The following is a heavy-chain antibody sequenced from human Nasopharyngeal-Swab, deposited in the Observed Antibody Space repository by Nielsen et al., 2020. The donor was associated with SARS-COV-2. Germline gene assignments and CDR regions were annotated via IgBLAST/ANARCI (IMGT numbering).Heavy chain of an antibody. J-gene: IGHJ3*01. V-gene: IGHV3-23*01. Sequence: VRQAPGKGLEWVSTISISGNPTYYAGSVKGRFTISRDNSKNTLYLQMNSLRAEDTAVYYCAKDVSLLRGYNAFDRWGQGTMVTVSS. CDR3: AKDVSLLRGYNAFDR. CDR2: ISISGNPT. D-gene: IGHD3-10*01.